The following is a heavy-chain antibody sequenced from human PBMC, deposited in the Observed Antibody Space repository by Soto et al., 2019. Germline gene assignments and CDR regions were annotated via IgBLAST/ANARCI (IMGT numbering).Heavy chain of an antibody. J-gene: IGHJ1*01. V-gene: IGHV4-59*12. Sequence: SETLSLTCTVSGGSISSYYWSWIRQPPGKGREWIGYIYYSGSTNYNPSLKSRVTISVDTSKNQFSLKLSSVTAADTAVYYCARGRRGRIAAAGSGYFQHWGQGTLVTVSS. CDR1: GGSISSYY. CDR2: IYYSGST. D-gene: IGHD6-13*01. CDR3: ARGRRGRIAAAGSGYFQH.